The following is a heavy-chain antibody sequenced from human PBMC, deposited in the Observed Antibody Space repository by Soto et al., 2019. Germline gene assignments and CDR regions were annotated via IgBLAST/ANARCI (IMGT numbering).Heavy chain of an antibody. CDR2: IKQDGSEK. Sequence: EVQLVESGGGLVQPGGSLRLSCAASGFTFSSYWMSWVRQAPGKGLEWVANIKQDGSEKYYVDSVKGRFTISRDNAKNSLYLQMNSLIAEDTAVYYCARVSEYAMVGYWGQGTLVTVSS. D-gene: IGHD2-15*01. J-gene: IGHJ4*02. CDR1: GFTFSSYW. CDR3: ARVSEYAMVGY. V-gene: IGHV3-7*01.